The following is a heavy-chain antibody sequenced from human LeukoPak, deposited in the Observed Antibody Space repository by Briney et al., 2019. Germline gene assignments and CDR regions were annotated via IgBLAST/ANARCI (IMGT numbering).Heavy chain of an antibody. J-gene: IGHJ4*02. V-gene: IGHV3-23*01. Sequence: GGSLRLSCAASGFIFSSYAMSWVRQAPGKGLEWVSGITGSGGSTYYADSVKGRFTISRDNSKKTLYLQMNSLRVEDTAVYYCAPEGDGYILFDYWGQGTLVTVSS. CDR1: GFIFSSYA. D-gene: IGHD5-24*01. CDR3: APEGDGYILFDY. CDR2: ITGSGGST.